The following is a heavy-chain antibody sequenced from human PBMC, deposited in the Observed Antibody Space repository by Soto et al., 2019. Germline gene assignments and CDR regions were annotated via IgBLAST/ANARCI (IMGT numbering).Heavy chain of an antibody. D-gene: IGHD6-6*01. V-gene: IGHV3-48*01. Sequence: EVQLVESGGGLVQPGGSLRLSCAASGFTFSSYSMNWVRQAPGKGLEWVSYISSSSSTIYYADSVKGRFTISRDNAKNSLSLHMNSLRAEDTAVYYCARARALHSKQLVSDYWGQGTLVTVSS. CDR2: ISSSSSTI. CDR1: GFTFSSYS. CDR3: ARARALHSKQLVSDY. J-gene: IGHJ4*02.